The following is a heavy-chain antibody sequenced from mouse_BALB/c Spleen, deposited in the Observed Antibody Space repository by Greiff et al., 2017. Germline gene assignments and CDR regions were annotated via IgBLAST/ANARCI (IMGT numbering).Heavy chain of an antibody. Sequence: DVQLQESGPGLVKPSQSLSLTCTVTGYSITSDYAWNWIRQFPGNKLEWMGYISYSGSTSYNPSLKSRISITRDTSKNQFFLQLNSVTTEDTATYYCARGALYAMDYWGQGTSVTVSS. CDR3: ARGALYAMDY. CDR1: GYSITSDYA. CDR2: ISYSGST. J-gene: IGHJ4*01. V-gene: IGHV3-2*02.